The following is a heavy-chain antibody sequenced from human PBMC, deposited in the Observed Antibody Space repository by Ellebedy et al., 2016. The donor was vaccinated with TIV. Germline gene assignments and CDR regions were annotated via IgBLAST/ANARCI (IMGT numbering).Heavy chain of an antibody. CDR3: ARGAQYSFDR. Sequence: PGGSLRLSCAASGFTFSIYSMNWVRQAPGKGLEWVSYIRGGSTTIYYADSVKGRFTISRDDAKNSLYLQMNSLRDEDTAVYYCARGAQYSFDRWGQGTLVTVSS. J-gene: IGHJ5*02. CDR1: GFTFSIYS. V-gene: IGHV3-48*02. CDR2: IRGGSTTI. D-gene: IGHD3-16*01.